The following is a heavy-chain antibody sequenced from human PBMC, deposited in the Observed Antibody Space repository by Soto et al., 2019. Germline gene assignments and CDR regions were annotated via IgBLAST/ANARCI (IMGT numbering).Heavy chain of an antibody. V-gene: IGHV4-61*03. Sequence: SETLSLTCTVSGGSVGSGSYYWSWIRQPLGKGLEWIGYIYYSGNTDYNPSLRGRATISVDKAKNHFSMQLTSVTSADTAIYYCARASVLDYDSEHRSHYWFDSWGRGPLVTVSS. J-gene: IGHJ5*01. CDR3: ARASVLDYDSEHRSHYWFDS. CDR2: IYYSGNT. D-gene: IGHD4-17*01. CDR1: GGSVGSGSYY.